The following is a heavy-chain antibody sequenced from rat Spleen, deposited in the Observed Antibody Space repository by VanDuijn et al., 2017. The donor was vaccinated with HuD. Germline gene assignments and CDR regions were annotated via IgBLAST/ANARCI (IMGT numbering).Heavy chain of an antibody. CDR3: TRGFTVAVF. J-gene: IGHJ2*01. D-gene: IGHD1-2*01. CDR2: ITAGGGNT. Sequence: EVQLVASGGGLVQPGGSLRLSCKTSGFTFSYYDMAWVRQAPTKGLEWIASITAGGGNTYYRDSVKGRFTISRDNTKNTQHLQMNSVWSEDTATYYCTRGFTVAVFWGQGVMVTV. CDR1: GFTFSYYD. V-gene: IGHV5S13*01.